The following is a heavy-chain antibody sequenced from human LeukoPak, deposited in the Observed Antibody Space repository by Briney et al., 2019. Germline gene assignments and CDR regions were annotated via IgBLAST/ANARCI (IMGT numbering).Heavy chain of an antibody. CDR1: GGSISSYY. CDR3: ASHTENMITFGGVIGAFDI. CDR2: MYYSGST. Sequence: SETLSLTCTVSGGSISSYYWSWIRQPPGKGLEWIGYMYYSGSTNYNPSLESRVTMSVDSSTGQFSLKLSSVTAADTAVYHCASHTENMITFGGVIGAFDIWGQGTMVTVSS. J-gene: IGHJ3*02. D-gene: IGHD3-16*01. V-gene: IGHV4-59*01.